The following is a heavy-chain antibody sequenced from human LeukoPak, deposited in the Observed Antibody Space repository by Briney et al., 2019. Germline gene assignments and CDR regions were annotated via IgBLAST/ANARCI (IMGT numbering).Heavy chain of an antibody. CDR2: IYHSGST. V-gene: IGHV4-4*02. Sequence: PSETLSLTCAVSGGSISSSNWWSWVRQPPGKGLEWIGEIYHSGSTNYNPSLKSRVTIPVDKSKNQFSLKLSSVTAADTAVYYCARVGSSSRRSWFDPWGQGTLVTVSS. CDR3: ARVGSSSRRSWFDP. CDR1: GGSISSSNW. D-gene: IGHD6-6*01. J-gene: IGHJ5*02.